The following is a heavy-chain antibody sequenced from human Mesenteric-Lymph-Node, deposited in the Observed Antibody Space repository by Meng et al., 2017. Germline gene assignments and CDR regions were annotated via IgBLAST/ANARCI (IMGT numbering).Heavy chain of an antibody. CDR1: GGSFSGYY. D-gene: IGHD5-18*01. CDR3: ARKLRGYSYGPLIDY. J-gene: IGHJ4*02. V-gene: IGHV4-34*01. Sequence: QPQQWGPGLLKPSETPSLTCAVYGGSFSGYYWSWIRQPPGKGLEWIGEINHSGSTNYNPSLKSRVTISVDTSKNQFSLKLSSVTAADTAVYYCARKLRGYSYGPLIDYWGQGTLVTVSS. CDR2: INHSGST.